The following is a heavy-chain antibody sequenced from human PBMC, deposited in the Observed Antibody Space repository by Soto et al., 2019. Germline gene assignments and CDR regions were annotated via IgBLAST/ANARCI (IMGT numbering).Heavy chain of an antibody. CDR1: REYFSTYF. J-gene: IGHJ3*02. CDR2: INHTGRS. CDR3: ARGGRSHWQVAFDI. V-gene: IGHV4-34*01. Sequence: SETLSLTCAVSREYFSTYFWHWIRQPPGKGLEWIGEINHTGRSNYNPSLRSRVTMSIDMSRNQFSLKLTSVTDADTAVYYCARGGRSHWQVAFDIGGQGTMDTVS. D-gene: IGHD1-1*01.